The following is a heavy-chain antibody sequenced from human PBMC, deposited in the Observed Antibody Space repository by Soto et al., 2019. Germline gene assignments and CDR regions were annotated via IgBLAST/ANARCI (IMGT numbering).Heavy chain of an antibody. Sequence: ASVKVSCKASGYTFTGYYMHWVRQAPGQGLEWMGWINPNSGGTNYAQKFQGWVTMTRDTSISTAYMELSRLRSDDTAVYYCARGRYCSSTSCYASFYYGMDVWGQETTVTVSS. V-gene: IGHV1-2*04. CDR1: GYTFTGYY. D-gene: IGHD2-2*01. CDR2: INPNSGGT. J-gene: IGHJ6*02. CDR3: ARGRYCSSTSCYASFYYGMDV.